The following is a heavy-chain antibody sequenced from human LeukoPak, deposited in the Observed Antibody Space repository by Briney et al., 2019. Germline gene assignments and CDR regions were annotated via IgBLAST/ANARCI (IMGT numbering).Heavy chain of an antibody. CDR2: ISGSGGST. V-gene: IGHV3-23*01. CDR1: GFTFSSYA. D-gene: IGHD2-15*01. Sequence: PGGSLRLSCAASGFTFSSYAMSWVRQAPGKGLEWVSAISGSGGSTYYADSVKGRFTISRDNSKNTLYLQMNSLRAEDTAVYYCAKDLYCSGGSCHPYYFDYWGQGTLVTVSS. J-gene: IGHJ4*02. CDR3: AKDLYCSGGSCHPYYFDY.